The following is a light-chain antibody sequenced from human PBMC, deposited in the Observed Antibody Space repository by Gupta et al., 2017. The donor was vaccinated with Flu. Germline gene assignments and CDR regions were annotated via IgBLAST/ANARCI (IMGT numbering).Light chain of an antibody. J-gene: IGLJ2*01. Sequence: QSVLPQPPSVSAAPGQEVTISCSGTNSNIGNNFVSGYQQHPGTAPKLLIFENTRRPSGMPGRFSASKSGTSATLGITGLQTGDEGDYYCGTWDSNLLAAVFGGGTKLTVL. CDR2: ENT. CDR3: GTWDSNLLAAV. V-gene: IGLV1-51*02. CDR1: NSNIGNNF.